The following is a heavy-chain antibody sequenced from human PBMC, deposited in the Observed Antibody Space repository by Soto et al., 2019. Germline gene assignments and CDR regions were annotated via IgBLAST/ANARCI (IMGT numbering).Heavy chain of an antibody. D-gene: IGHD2-8*02. V-gene: IGHV3-53*01. CDR1: GISVGSNF. J-gene: IGHJ4*02. CDR3: GRDKYCDGGGRYGQFDH. Sequence: GGSLRLSCAASGISVGSNFMTWVRQAPGKGLEWVSVMKDGGSTNYADSVKGRFTVSRDNSKNTLYLQMNSLRVEDTAVYYCGRDKYCDGGGRYGQFDHWGPGTLVTVSS. CDR2: MKDGGST.